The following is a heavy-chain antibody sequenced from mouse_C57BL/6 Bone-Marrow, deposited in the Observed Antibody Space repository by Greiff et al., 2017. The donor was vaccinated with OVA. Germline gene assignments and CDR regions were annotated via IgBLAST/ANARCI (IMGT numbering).Heavy chain of an antibody. J-gene: IGHJ3*01. Sequence: QVQLQQSGAELVRPGASVTLSCKASGYTFTDYEMHWVKQTPVHGLEWIGAIDPETGGTAYNQKFKGKAILTADKSSSTAYMELRSLTSEDSAVCDCARDGITTGWYACWGQRTLVAVSA. CDR2: IDPETGGT. CDR1: GYTFTDYE. CDR3: ARDGITTGWYAC. D-gene: IGHD1-1*01. V-gene: IGHV1-15*01.